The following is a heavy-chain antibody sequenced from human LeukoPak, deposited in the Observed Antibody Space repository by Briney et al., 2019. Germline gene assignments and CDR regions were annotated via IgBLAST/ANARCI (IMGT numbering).Heavy chain of an antibody. V-gene: IGHV3-21*01. Sequence: GGSLRLPCAASGFTFSSYSMNWVRQAPGKGLEWVSSISSSSSYIYYADSVKGRFTISRDNAKNSLYLQMNSLRAEDTAVYYCARDAGSSWYEIDYWGQGTLVTVSS. D-gene: IGHD6-13*01. CDR3: ARDAGSSWYEIDY. J-gene: IGHJ4*02. CDR1: GFTFSSYS. CDR2: ISSSSSYI.